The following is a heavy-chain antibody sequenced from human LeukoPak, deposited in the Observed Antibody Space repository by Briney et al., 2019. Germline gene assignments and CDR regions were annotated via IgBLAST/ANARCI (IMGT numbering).Heavy chain of an antibody. J-gene: IGHJ5*02. Sequence: ASVKVSCKASGGTFNNSAISWVRQAPGRGLEWMGWISAYNGNTNYAQKLQGRVTMTTDTSTSTAYMELRSLRSDDTAVYYCARGPFDWLLSGWFDPWGQGTLVTVSS. CDR1: GGTFNNSA. CDR2: ISAYNGNT. D-gene: IGHD3-9*01. CDR3: ARGPFDWLLSGWFDP. V-gene: IGHV1-18*01.